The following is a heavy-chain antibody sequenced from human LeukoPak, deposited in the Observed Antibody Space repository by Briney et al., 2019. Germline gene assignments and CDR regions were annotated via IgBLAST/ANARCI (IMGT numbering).Heavy chain of an antibody. CDR3: ARAGLTIRGPRFDP. J-gene: IGHJ5*02. CDR2: IKQDGSEK. Sequence: GGSLRLSCAASGFTFSNYWMSWVRQAPGKGLEWVANIKQDGSEKYYVDSVKGRFTISRDNAKNSLYLQMNSLRAEDTAVYYCARAGLTIRGPRFDPWGQGTLVTASS. CDR1: GFTFSNYW. D-gene: IGHD3-9*01. V-gene: IGHV3-7*01.